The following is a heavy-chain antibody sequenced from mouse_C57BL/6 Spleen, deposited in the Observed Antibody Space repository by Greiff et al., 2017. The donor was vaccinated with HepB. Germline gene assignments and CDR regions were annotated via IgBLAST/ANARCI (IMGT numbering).Heavy chain of an antibody. CDR2: IYPGSGST. CDR1: GYTFTSYW. V-gene: IGHV1-55*01. Sequence: QVHVKQPGAELVKPGASVKMSCKASGYTFTSYWITWVKQRPGQGLEWIGDIYPGSGSTNYNEKFKSKATLTVDTSSSTAYMQLSSLTSEDSAVYYCARREHYSNYLFAYWGQGTLVTVSA. J-gene: IGHJ3*01. D-gene: IGHD2-5*01. CDR3: ARREHYSNYLFAY.